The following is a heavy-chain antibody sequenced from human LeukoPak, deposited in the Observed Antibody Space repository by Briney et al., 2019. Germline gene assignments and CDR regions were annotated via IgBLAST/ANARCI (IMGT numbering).Heavy chain of an antibody. CDR2: ISSSGSTI. D-gene: IGHD2-15*01. Sequence: GGSLRLSCAASGFTFSDYYVSWIRQAPGEGLGWVSYISSSGSTIYYADSVKGRFTISRDNAKNSLYLQMNSLRAEDTAVYYCARDGYCSGGSCSYYFDYWGQGTLVTVSS. CDR3: ARDGYCSGGSCSYYFDY. CDR1: GFTFSDYY. J-gene: IGHJ4*02. V-gene: IGHV3-11*01.